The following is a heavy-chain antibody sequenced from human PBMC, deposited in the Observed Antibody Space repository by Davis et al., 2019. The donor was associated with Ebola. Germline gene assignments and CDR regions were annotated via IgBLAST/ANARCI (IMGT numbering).Heavy chain of an antibody. V-gene: IGHV4-39*07. D-gene: IGHD3-16*01. CDR2: IYYSGST. CDR3: ARGLLTED. Sequence: SETLSLTCTVSGGSISSSSYYWGWIRQPPGKGLEWIGSIYYSGSTYYNPSLKSRVTISVDTSKNQFSLKLSSVTAADTAVYYCARGLLTEDWGQGTLVTVSS. J-gene: IGHJ4*02. CDR1: GGSISSSSYY.